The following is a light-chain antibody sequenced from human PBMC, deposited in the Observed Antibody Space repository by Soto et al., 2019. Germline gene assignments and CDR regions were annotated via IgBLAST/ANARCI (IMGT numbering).Light chain of an antibody. CDR3: QQYDSLPLT. Sequence: DIQMTQSPSSLPVSVGDRVTITCQASQDITKYLNWYQQKPGKAPKLLIYDASNVETGVPSRFSGRGSGTDFNLTISSLQPEDIATYYCQQYDSLPLTFGGGTKVEIK. CDR2: DAS. J-gene: IGKJ4*01. CDR1: QDITKY. V-gene: IGKV1-33*01.